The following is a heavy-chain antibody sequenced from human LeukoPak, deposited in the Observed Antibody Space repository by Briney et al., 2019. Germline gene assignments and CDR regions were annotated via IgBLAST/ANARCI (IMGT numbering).Heavy chain of an antibody. CDR1: GFTFSSYW. V-gene: IGHV3-7*01. Sequence: GGSLRLSSAASGFTFSSYWMSWVRQAPGKGLEWVANIKQDGSEKYYVDSVKGRFTISRDNAKNSLYLQMNSLRAEDTAVYYCARTYKGYNHDYWGQGTLVTVSS. CDR3: ARTYKGYNHDY. J-gene: IGHJ4*02. CDR2: IKQDGSEK. D-gene: IGHD5-24*01.